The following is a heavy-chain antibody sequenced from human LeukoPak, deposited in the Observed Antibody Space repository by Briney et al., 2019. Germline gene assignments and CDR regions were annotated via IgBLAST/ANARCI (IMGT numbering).Heavy chain of an antibody. Sequence: SETLSLTCTVSGGSISSYYWSWIQQPPGKGLEWIGYIYYSGSTNYNPSLKSRVTISVDSSKNQFSLKLSSVTAADTAVYYCARAEPLYDYGMDVWGKGTTVTVSS. CDR1: GGSISSYY. CDR3: ARAEPLYDYGMDV. V-gene: IGHV4-59*01. CDR2: IYYSGST. J-gene: IGHJ6*04.